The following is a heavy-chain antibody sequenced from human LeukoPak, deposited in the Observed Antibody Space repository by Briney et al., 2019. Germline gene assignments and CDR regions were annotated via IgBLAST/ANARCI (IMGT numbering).Heavy chain of an antibody. D-gene: IGHD1-1*01. CDR2: ISGSSYI. J-gene: IGHJ4*02. CDR1: GFTFSSYS. CDR3: ARDVKGTTGGAFDY. Sequence: GGSLRLSCAASGFTFSSYSMNWVRQAPGKGLEWVSSISGSSYIYYADSVKGRFTISRDSAKNSLYLQMNSLRAEDTAVYYCARDVKGTTGGAFDYWGQGTLVTVSS. V-gene: IGHV3-21*01.